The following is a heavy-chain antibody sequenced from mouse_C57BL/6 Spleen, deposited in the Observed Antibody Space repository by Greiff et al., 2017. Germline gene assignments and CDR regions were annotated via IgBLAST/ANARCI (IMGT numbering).Heavy chain of an antibody. CDR1: GYTFTSYW. CDR2: IYPGSGST. CDR3: ARLKDYDVYYNY. J-gene: IGHJ2*01. V-gene: IGHV1-55*01. D-gene: IGHD2-3*01. Sequence: VQLQQPGAELVKPGASVKMSCKASGYTFTSYWITWVKQRPGQGLEWIGDIYPGSGSTNYNEKFKSKATLTVDTSSSTAYMQLSSLTYEDSAVYYCARLKDYDVYYNYWGQGTTLTVAS.